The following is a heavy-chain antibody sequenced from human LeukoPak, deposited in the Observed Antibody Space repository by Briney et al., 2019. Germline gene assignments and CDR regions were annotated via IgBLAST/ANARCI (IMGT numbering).Heavy chain of an antibody. Sequence: GGSLRLSCVASGFSFSRHAMNWVRQAPGKAPEWVSSIFDSGAPSYYADSVKGRFTISRDNSGNTFYLQMENLRAEDSGTYYCTKAVGGGRDAYDVWGLGTRVIVSS. J-gene: IGHJ3*01. CDR3: TKAVGGGRDAYDV. CDR2: IFDSGAPS. D-gene: IGHD3-16*01. CDR1: GFSFSRHA. V-gene: IGHV3-23*05.